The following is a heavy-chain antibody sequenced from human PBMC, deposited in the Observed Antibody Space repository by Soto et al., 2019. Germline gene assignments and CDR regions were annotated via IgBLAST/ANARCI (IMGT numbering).Heavy chain of an antibody. J-gene: IGHJ6*02. V-gene: IGHV3-7*01. CDR2: IKQDGSEK. CDR3: VRDWSTFWGMDV. CDR1: GFTFSTYW. Sequence: GGSLRLSCAASGFTFSTYWMNWVRQAPGKGLEWVANIKQDGSEKYYVDSVKGRFATSRDNAKDSLFLQMNNLRAEDTAVYYCVRDWSTFWGMDVWGQGTTVTVSS.